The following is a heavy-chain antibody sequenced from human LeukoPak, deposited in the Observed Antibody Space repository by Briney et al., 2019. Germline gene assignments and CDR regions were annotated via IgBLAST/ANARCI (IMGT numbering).Heavy chain of an antibody. CDR1: GFTFRSYS. Sequence: GGSLRLSCAASGFTFRSYSRNWVRQAPGKGLEWVSSISSSSSYIYYADSVKGRFTISRDNAKNSLYLQMNSLRAEDTAVYYCAREDCSSTSCYTSIDYWGQGTLVTVSS. V-gene: IGHV3-21*01. CDR3: AREDCSSTSCYTSIDY. J-gene: IGHJ4*02. D-gene: IGHD2-2*02. CDR2: ISSSSSYI.